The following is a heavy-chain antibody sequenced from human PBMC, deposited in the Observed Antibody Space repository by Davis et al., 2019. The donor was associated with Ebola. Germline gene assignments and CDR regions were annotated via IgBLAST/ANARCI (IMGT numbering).Heavy chain of an antibody. J-gene: IGHJ3*01. CDR1: GFSFNNYA. D-gene: IGHD2-8*01. Sequence: SLKLSCAASGFSFNNYAMHWVRQAPGKGLEWAAVISYDGSNKYYADSVKCRFTISRENSKNTLYLQMNSLRPEARAVYYCVGFVYRADDTFDVWGQGTMVTVSS. CDR3: VGFVYRADDTFDV. CDR2: ISYDGSNK. V-gene: IGHV3-30-3*01.